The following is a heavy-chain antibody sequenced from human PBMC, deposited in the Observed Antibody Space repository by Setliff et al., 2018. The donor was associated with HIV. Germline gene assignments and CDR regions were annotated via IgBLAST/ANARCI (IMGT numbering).Heavy chain of an antibody. D-gene: IGHD2-15*01. CDR3: ATYRGYNSGDRWSFFDY. Sequence: GGSLRLSCAASGLTFSRDWMSWVRQAPGQGLEWVATIKQDGSEKYYVDSVKGRFTISRDNAKYSVFLQMHSLRAEDTAVYYCATYRGYNSGDRWSFFDYWGQGILVTVSS. CDR2: IKQDGSEK. V-gene: IGHV3-7*01. J-gene: IGHJ4*02. CDR1: GLTFSRDW.